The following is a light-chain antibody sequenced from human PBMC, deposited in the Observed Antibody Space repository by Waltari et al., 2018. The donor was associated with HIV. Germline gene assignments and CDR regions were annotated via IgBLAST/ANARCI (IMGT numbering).Light chain of an antibody. CDR1: SRDVGGYHY. J-gene: IGLJ2*01. Sequence: QSALTQPASVSGSPGQSITISCTGPSRDVGGYHYVSWYQQHPGKAPKLMIYDVSKRPSGVSNRFSGSKSGNTASLTISGLQAEDEADYYCCSYAGSSTLVFGGGTKLTVL. CDR3: CSYAGSSTLV. CDR2: DVS. V-gene: IGLV2-23*02.